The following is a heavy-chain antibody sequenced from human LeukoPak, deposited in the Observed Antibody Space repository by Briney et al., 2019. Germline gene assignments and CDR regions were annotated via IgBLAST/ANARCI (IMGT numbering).Heavy chain of an antibody. Sequence: PGGSLRLSCAASGFTFSSYGMHWVRQAPGKGLEWVAVISYDGSNKYYADSVKGRFTISRDNSKNTLYLQMNSLRAEDTAVYYCAKVLRFLEWLSPFDPWGQGTLVTVSS. D-gene: IGHD3-3*01. CDR1: GFTFSSYG. J-gene: IGHJ5*02. CDR3: AKVLRFLEWLSPFDP. V-gene: IGHV3-30*18. CDR2: ISYDGSNK.